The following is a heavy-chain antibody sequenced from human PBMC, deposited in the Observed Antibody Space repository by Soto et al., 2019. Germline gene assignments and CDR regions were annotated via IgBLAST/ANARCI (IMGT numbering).Heavy chain of an antibody. Sequence: GESLKISCAASGFTFSSYAMSWVRQAPGKGLEWVSAISGSGGSTYYADSVKGRFTISRDNSKNTLYLQMNSLRAEDTAVYYCAKDELTCTFDYWGQGTLVTVSS. CDR2: ISGSGGST. D-gene: IGHD1-26*01. J-gene: IGHJ4*02. CDR1: GFTFSSYA. V-gene: IGHV3-23*01. CDR3: AKDELTCTFDY.